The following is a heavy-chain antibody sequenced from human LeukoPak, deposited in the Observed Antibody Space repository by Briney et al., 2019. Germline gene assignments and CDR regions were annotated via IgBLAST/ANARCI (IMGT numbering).Heavy chain of an antibody. V-gene: IGHV1-69*05. Sequence: SVKVSCKASGGTFSSYAISWVRQAPGQGLEWMGGIIPTFGTANYAQKFQGRVTITTDESTSTAYMELSSLRSEDTAVYYCARSPTVYCSSTSCFWNYFDYWGQGTLVTVSS. J-gene: IGHJ4*02. CDR2: IIPTFGTA. CDR3: ARSPTVYCSSTSCFWNYFDY. D-gene: IGHD2-2*01. CDR1: GGTFSSYA.